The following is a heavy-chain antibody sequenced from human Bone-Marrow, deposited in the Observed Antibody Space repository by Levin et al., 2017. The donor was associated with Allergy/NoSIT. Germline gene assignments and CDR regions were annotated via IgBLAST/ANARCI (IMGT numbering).Heavy chain of an antibody. D-gene: IGHD3-10*01. Sequence: QPGGSLRLSCAASGFTFSSYAMHWVRQAPGKGLEWVAVISYDGSNKYYADSVKGRFTISRDNSKNTLYLQMNSLRAEDTAVYYCANDGSGSYYNPYYFDFWGQGTLVTVSS. J-gene: IGHJ4*02. V-gene: IGHV3-30-3*02. CDR2: ISYDGSNK. CDR1: GFTFSSYA. CDR3: ANDGSGSYYNPYYFDF.